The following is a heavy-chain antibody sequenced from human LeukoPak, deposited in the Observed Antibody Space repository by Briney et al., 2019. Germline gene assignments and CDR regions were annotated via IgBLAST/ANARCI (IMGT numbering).Heavy chain of an antibody. Sequence: PGGSLRLSCAASGFTFSSYAMSWVRQAPGKGLEWVSAISGGSGSSTYYADAVKGRFTISRDNAKSSLYLQMNSLRAEDTAVYYCARDIGMVRGVIITNHFDYWGQGTPVTVSS. D-gene: IGHD3-10*01. J-gene: IGHJ4*02. CDR1: GFTFSSYA. CDR3: ARDIGMVRGVIITNHFDY. CDR2: ISGGSGSST. V-gene: IGHV3-23*01.